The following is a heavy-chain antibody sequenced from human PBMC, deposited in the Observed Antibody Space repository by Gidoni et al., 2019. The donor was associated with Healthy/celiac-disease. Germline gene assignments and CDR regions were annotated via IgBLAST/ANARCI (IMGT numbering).Heavy chain of an antibody. CDR2: ISGSGGST. D-gene: IGHD3-3*01. CDR3: AKEGRITIFGVVPRAYYFDY. V-gene: IGHV3-23*01. J-gene: IGHJ4*02. CDR1: GFTFSSYA. Sequence: EVQLLESGGGLVQPGGSLRLSCAASGFTFSSYAMSWVRQAPGKGLEWVSAISGSGGSTYYADSVKGRFTISRDNSKNTLYLQMNSLRAEDTAVYYCAKEGRITIFGVVPRAYYFDYWGQGTLVTVSS.